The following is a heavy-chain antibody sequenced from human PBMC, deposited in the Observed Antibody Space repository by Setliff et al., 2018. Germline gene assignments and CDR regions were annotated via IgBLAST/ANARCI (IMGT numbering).Heavy chain of an antibody. CDR3: ARVWFGNMDV. CDR2: INQDGSEK. CDR1: EFTFSNYW. Sequence: HPGGSLRLSCAASEFTFSNYWMSWVRQAPGKGLEWVANINQDGSEKYYVDSVKGRFTISRDNARNSLYLQMNSLRAEDTAVYYCARVWFGNMDVWGKGTTVTVS. D-gene: IGHD3-10*01. V-gene: IGHV3-7*03. J-gene: IGHJ6*03.